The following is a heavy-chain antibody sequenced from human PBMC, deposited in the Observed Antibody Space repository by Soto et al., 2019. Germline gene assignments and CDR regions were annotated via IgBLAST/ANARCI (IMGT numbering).Heavy chain of an antibody. V-gene: IGHV3-30*18. CDR3: AKDRGDIVVVPAARGFYYYGMDV. D-gene: IGHD2-2*01. J-gene: IGHJ6*02. CDR2: ISYDGSNK. CDR1: GFTFSSYG. Sequence: GGSLRLSCAASGFTFSSYGMHWVRQAPGKGLEWVAVISYDGSNKYYADSVKGRFTISRDNSKNTLYLQMNSLRAEDTAVYYCAKDRGDIVVVPAARGFYYYGMDVWGQGTTVTVSS.